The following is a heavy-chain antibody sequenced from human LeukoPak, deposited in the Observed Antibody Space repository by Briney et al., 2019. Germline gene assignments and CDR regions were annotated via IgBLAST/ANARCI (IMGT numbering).Heavy chain of an antibody. J-gene: IGHJ4*02. CDR1: GYTFTGYY. CDR3: ATVSRGSYYDLFFDY. Sequence: GASVKVSCKASGYTFTGYYMHWVRQAPGQGLEWMGWINPNSGGTNYAQKFQGRVTMTEDTSTDTAYMELSSLRSEDTAVYYCATVSRGSYYDLFFDYWGQGTLVTVSS. D-gene: IGHD1-26*01. V-gene: IGHV1-2*02. CDR2: INPNSGGT.